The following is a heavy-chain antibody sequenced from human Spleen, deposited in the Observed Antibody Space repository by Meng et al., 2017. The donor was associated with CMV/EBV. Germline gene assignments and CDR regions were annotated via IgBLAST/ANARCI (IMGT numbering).Heavy chain of an antibody. CDR3: ARPRYYDFWSGDPGRIDY. D-gene: IGHD3-3*01. J-gene: IGHJ4*02. CDR2: IYWNDDK. Sequence: SSSGGGVGWIRQPPGKALEWLALIYWNDDKSYSPSLKSRLTITKDTSKNQVVLTMTNMDPVDTATYYCARPRYYDFWSGDPGRIDYWGQGTLVTVSS. CDR1: SSSGGG. V-gene: IGHV2-5*01.